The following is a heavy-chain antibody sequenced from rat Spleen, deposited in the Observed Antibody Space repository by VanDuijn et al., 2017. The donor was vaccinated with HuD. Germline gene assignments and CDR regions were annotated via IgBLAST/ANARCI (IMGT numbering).Heavy chain of an antibody. V-gene: IGHV2-6*01. D-gene: IGHD1-11*01. CDR2: ISSGGST. CDR1: VFSLISYT. Sequence: QVXXXESGPGXXQPSXXLSLXXTVFVFSLISYTVSWVRQPPGKGLEWIAAISSGGSTYYNSVLKSRLSISRDTSKTQVFLKMNSLQTEDTAIYFCTRAGYGGYTAWGQGVMVTVSS. J-gene: IGHJ2*01. CDR3: TRAGYGGYTA.